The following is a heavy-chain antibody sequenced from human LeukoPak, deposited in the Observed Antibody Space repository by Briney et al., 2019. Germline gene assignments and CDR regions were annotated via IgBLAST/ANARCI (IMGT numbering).Heavy chain of an antibody. J-gene: IGHJ4*02. D-gene: IGHD3-3*01. CDR2: INPNSGGT. CDR1: GYTFTGYY. CDR3: ARDPGITIFGVVMYFDY. V-gene: IGHV1-2*02. Sequence: ASVKVSCKASGYTFTGYYMHWVRQAPGQGLEWMGWINPNSGGTNYAQEFQGRVTMTRDTSISTAYMELSRLRSDDTAVYYCARDPGITIFGVVMYFDYWGQGTLVTVSS.